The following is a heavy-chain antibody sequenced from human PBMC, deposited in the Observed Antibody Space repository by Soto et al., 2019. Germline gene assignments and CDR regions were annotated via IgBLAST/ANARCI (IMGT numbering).Heavy chain of an antibody. CDR2: IYPGDSDT. D-gene: IGHD6-6*01. CDR1: GYSFTSYW. J-gene: IGHJ3*02. Sequence: GESLKISCLGSGYSFTSYWIGWVRQMPGKGLEWMGIIYPGDSDTRYSPSFQGQVTISADKSISTAYLQWSSLKASDTAMYYCATSQLAADPRSASDIWGKGTTVTVSS. V-gene: IGHV5-51*01. CDR3: ATSQLAADPRSASDI.